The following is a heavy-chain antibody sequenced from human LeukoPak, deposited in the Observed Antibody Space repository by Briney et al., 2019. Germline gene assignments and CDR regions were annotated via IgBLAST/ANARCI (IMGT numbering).Heavy chain of an antibody. Sequence: SETLSLTCTVSGGSISSGGYYWSWIRQHPGKGLEWIGYIYYSGSTYYDPSLKSRVTISVDTSKNQFSLKLSSVTAADTAVYYCARKIVVVPAAMRFDPWGQGTLVTVSS. CDR3: ARKIVVVPAAMRFDP. CDR1: GGSISSGGYY. D-gene: IGHD2-2*01. V-gene: IGHV4-31*03. CDR2: IYYSGST. J-gene: IGHJ5*02.